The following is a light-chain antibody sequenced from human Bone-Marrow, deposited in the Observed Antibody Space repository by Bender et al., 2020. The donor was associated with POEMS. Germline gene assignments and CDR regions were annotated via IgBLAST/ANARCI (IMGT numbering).Light chain of an antibody. V-gene: IGLV1-44*01. CDR2: NDN. Sequence: QSVLTQPPSASGAPGQRVTISCSGSSSNIGSNFVNWYQQLPGTAPKLLIYNDNQRPSGVPDRFSGSMSGTSASLAISGLHSEDEADYYCVAWDDTLNGWVFGGGTKLTVL. J-gene: IGLJ2*01. CDR1: SSNIGSNF. CDR3: VAWDDTLNGWV.